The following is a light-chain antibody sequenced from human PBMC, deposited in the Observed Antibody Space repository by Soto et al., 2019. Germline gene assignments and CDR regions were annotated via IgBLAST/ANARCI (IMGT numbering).Light chain of an antibody. CDR3: AAWDDSLNSVV. CDR2: SNN. J-gene: IGLJ2*01. V-gene: IGLV1-44*01. CDR1: SSNIGSNT. Sequence: QSVLTQPPSASGTPGQRVTISCSGSSSNIGSNTVNWYQQLPGTAAKLLIYSNNQRPSGVPDRFSCSKSCASASLAISGLQSDDDADYYCAAWDDSLNSVVFGGGTKLTVL.